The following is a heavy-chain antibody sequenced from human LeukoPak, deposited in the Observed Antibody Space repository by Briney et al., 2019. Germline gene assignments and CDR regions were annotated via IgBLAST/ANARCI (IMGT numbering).Heavy chain of an antibody. CDR1: GFTFDDYA. V-gene: IGHV3-7*01. CDR3: ARNFGPYSNILYSLDY. J-gene: IGHJ4*02. CDR2: IKQDGSEQ. Sequence: GGSLRLSCAASGFTFDDYAMHWVRQAPGKGLEWVANIKQDGSEQFYLDSVKGRFTISRDNAKNALYLQMNSLRAVDTAVYYCARNFGPYSNILYSLDYWGQGTLVTVSS. D-gene: IGHD6-13*01.